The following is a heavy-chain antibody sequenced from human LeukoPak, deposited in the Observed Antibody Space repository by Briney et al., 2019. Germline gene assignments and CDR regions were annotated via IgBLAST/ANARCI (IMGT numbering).Heavy chain of an antibody. V-gene: IGHV1-2*02. J-gene: IGHJ4*02. D-gene: IGHD5-12*01. Sequence: GASVKVSCKASGYTFTSYDINWVRQAPGQGLEWMGWINPNSGGTNYAQKFQGRVTMTRDTSISTAYMELSRLRSDDTAVYYCAREGGYPPYFDYWGQGTLVTVSS. CDR3: AREGGYPPYFDY. CDR1: GYTFTSYD. CDR2: INPNSGGT.